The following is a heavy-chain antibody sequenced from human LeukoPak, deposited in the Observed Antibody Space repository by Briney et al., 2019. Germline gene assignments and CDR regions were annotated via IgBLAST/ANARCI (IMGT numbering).Heavy chain of an antibody. CDR3: AREASGYDFWSGFPYYYYGMDV. V-gene: IGHV1-8*01. CDR2: MNPNSGNT. D-gene: IGHD3-3*01. CDR1: GCTFTSYD. J-gene: IGHJ6*02. Sequence: ASVKVSCKASGCTFTSYDINWVRQATGQGLEWMGWMNPNSGNTGYAQKFQGRVTMTRNTSISTAYMELSSLRSEDTAVYYCAREASGYDFWSGFPYYYYGMDVWGQGTTVTVSS.